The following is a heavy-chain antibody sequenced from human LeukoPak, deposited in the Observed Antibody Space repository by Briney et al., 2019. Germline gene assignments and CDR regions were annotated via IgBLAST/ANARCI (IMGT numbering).Heavy chain of an antibody. V-gene: IGHV3-7*01. J-gene: IGHJ4*02. Sequence: GGSLRLSCAASGFTFSSYWMSWVRQAPGKGLEWVANIKQDGSEKYYVDSVKGRFTISRDNAKNSLYLQVNSLRAEDTAVYYCATDRGIVAGALDYWGQGTLVTVSS. CDR2: IKQDGSEK. CDR3: ATDRGIVAGALDY. CDR1: GFTFSSYW. D-gene: IGHD3-16*01.